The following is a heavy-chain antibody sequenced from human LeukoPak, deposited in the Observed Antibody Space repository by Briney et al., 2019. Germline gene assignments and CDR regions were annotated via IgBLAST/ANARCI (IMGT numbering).Heavy chain of an antibody. V-gene: IGHV4-39*01. J-gene: IGHJ1*01. CDR1: GDSVSRSDSY. CDR2: IYYSGRA. D-gene: IGHD3-22*01. CDR3: ARRRYYDGSGYLE. Sequence: SETLSLTXSVSGDSVSRSDSYWDWIRQPPGKGLEWIGTIYYSGRAYYSPSLKSRVTMSVDPSNNQFSLNLRSVTAADTAVYYCARRRYYDGSGYLEWGQGTLLSVSS.